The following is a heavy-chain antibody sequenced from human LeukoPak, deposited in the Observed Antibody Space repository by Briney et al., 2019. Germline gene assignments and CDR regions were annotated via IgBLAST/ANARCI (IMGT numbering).Heavy chain of an antibody. CDR1: GFTFNYYD. Sequence: GGSLRLSCAVSGFTFNYYDMHWVRQAPGKRLEWVSAIRTTGDTHYPDSVKGRFAMSREDAKNSVHLQMNTLRAGDTAVYYCARGVSYYYDNSGHGWWYFDLWGRGTLVTVSS. V-gene: IGHV3-13*01. D-gene: IGHD3-22*01. CDR2: IRTTGDT. CDR3: ARGVSYYYDNSGHGWWYFDL. J-gene: IGHJ2*01.